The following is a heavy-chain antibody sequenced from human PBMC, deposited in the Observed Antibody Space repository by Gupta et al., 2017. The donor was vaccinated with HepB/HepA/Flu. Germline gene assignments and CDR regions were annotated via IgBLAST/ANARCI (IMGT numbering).Heavy chain of an antibody. CDR2: MNPRSGNT. J-gene: IGHJ4*02. V-gene: IGHV1-8*01. Sequence: QVQLVQSGAEVKTPGASVTVSCKASGYSFTSYDVSWVRQATGQGLEWMGWMNPRSGNTGYLQKVQGRVTMTRDTSISTTYMELSSLRSEDTAVYYGARGTRTFDYWGQGTLVTVSS. CDR1: GYSFTSYD. CDR3: ARGTRTFDY.